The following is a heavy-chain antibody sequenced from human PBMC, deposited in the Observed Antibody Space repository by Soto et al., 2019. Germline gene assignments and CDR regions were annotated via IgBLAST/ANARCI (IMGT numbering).Heavy chain of an antibody. CDR1: GYTFTAYG. J-gene: IGHJ4*02. CDR3: ARGVAVADVYYFDY. CDR2: ISTHNGNT. V-gene: IGHV1-18*04. D-gene: IGHD6-19*01. Sequence: QVQLVQSGAEMKKPGASVKVSCKASGYTFTAYGITWVRQAPGQGLECMGWISTHNGNTNYAQKFQGRVTMTTDTSTSTAYVELRALISDDTAVYYCARGVAVADVYYFDYWGQGTLVTVSS.